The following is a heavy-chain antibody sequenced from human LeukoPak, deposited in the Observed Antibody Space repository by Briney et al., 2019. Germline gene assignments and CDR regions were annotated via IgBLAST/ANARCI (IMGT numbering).Heavy chain of an antibody. CDR1: GYTFIDYY. CDR3: ARVDSSGYFDY. J-gene: IGHJ4*02. CDR2: IIPILGIA. D-gene: IGHD3-22*01. Sequence: ASVKVSCKASGYTFIDYYMHWVRQAPGQGLEWMGRIIPILGIANYAQKFQGRVTITADKSTSTAYMELSSLRSEDTAVYYCARVDSSGYFDYWGQGTLVTVSS. V-gene: IGHV1-69*04.